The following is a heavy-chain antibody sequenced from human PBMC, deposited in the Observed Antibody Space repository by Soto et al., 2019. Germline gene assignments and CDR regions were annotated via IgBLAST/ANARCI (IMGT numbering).Heavy chain of an antibody. CDR1: GFTFSSYA. Sequence: QVQLVESGGGVVQPGRSLRLSCAASGFTFSSYAMHWVRQAPGKGLEWVAVISYDGSNKYYADSVKGRFTISRDNSKNTLYLQMNSLRAEDTAVYYCARDLRDDYVWGSYRRGMDVWGQGTTVTVSS. CDR2: ISYDGSNK. CDR3: ARDLRDDYVWGSYRRGMDV. V-gene: IGHV3-30-3*01. D-gene: IGHD3-16*02. J-gene: IGHJ6*02.